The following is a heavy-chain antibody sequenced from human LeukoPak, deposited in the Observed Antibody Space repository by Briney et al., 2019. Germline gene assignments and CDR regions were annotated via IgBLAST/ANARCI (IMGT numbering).Heavy chain of an antibody. V-gene: IGHV1-69*01. Sequence: SVKVSCKASGGTFSSYAISWVRQAPGQGLEWMGGIIPIFGTANYAQKFQGRVTITADESTSTAYMELSSLRSEDTAVYYCASRRHSSGWYVNYYYGMDVWGQGTTVAVSS. CDR3: ASRRHSSGWYVNYYYGMDV. CDR2: IIPIFGTA. J-gene: IGHJ6*02. D-gene: IGHD6-19*01. CDR1: GGTFSSYA.